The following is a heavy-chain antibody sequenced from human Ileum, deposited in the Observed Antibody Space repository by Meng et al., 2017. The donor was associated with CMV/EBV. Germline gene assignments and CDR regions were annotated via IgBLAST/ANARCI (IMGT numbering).Heavy chain of an antibody. Sequence: QRQGSGPGRGKPSSTLSSTCTVSVDPITSFYWSWIRQPAGKALEWIGRIYHGGSTNYNPSLKSRVTLSVDTSKNQFSMRLTSVTAADTAVYYCARGPGGFGDFNFDYWGQGTLVTVSS. V-gene: IGHV4-4*07. CDR3: ARGPGGFGDFNFDY. J-gene: IGHJ4*02. CDR2: IYHGGST. D-gene: IGHD3-16*01. CDR1: VDPITSFY.